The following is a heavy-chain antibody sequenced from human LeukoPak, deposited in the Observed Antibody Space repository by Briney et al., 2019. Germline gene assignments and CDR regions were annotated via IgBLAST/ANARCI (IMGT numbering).Heavy chain of an antibody. J-gene: IGHJ2*01. D-gene: IGHD3-16*02. V-gene: IGHV1-2*02. CDR1: GYTFTGNH. Sequence: ASVKVSCKASGYTFTGNHVHWVRQAPGQGLEWMGWIDPNSGGTKYAQKFQDRVAMSSDTSISTAYMELSGLRSDDTAVYFCAKEADIVSFDLWGRGTLVTVSS. CDR2: IDPNSGGT. CDR3: AKEADIVSFDL.